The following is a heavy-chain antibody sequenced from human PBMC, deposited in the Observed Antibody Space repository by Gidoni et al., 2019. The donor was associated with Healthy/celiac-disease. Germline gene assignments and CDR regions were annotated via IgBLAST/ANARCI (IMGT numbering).Heavy chain of an antibody. CDR3: ARATVTTSWFDP. CDR1: GFTFSSYA. CDR2: ISYDGSNK. D-gene: IGHD4-17*01. J-gene: IGHJ5*02. V-gene: IGHV3-30-3*01. Sequence: QVQLVESGGGVVQPGRSLRLSCAASGFTFSSYAMHWVRQAPGKGLGWVAVISYDGSNKYYADSVKGRFTISRDNSKNTLYLQMNSLRAEDTAVYYCARATVTTSWFDPWGQGTLVTVSS.